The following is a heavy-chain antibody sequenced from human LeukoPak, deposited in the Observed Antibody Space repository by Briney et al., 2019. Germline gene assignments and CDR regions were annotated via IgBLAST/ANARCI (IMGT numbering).Heavy chain of an antibody. V-gene: IGHV1-2*02. D-gene: IGHD6-19*01. CDR3: ARVDPASLAVHY. Sequence: ASVKVSCKTSGYTFTGYSLHWVRQAPGQGLEWMGRINPNSGGTNCGQKFQDRVTMTRDTSIATAYMELSSLTSDDTAVYYCARVDPASLAVHYWGQGTLITVSS. CDR1: GYTFTGYS. CDR2: INPNSGGT. J-gene: IGHJ4*02.